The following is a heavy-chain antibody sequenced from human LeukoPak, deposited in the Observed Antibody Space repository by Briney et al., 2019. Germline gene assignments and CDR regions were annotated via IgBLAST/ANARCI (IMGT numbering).Heavy chain of an antibody. CDR3: ARWQRSNYGPNWFDP. V-gene: IGHV1-69*13. Sequence: GASVKVSCKASGGTFSSYAISWLRQAPGQGLEWMGGIIPIFGTANYAQKFQGRVTITADESTSTAYMELSSLRSEDTAVYYCARWQRSNYGPNWFDPWGQGTLVTVSS. J-gene: IGHJ5*02. D-gene: IGHD4-11*01. CDR2: IIPIFGTA. CDR1: GGTFSSYA.